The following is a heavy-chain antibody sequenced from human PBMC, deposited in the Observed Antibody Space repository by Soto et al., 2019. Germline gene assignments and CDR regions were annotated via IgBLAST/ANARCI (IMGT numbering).Heavy chain of an antibody. CDR3: ARLQEPAAMNY. CDR2: IYYSGST. V-gene: IGHV4-39*01. CDR1: GGSISSSSYY. J-gene: IGHJ4*02. Sequence: SETLSLTCTVSGGSISSSSYYWGWIRQPPGKGLEWIGSIYYSGSTYYNPSLKSRVTISVDTSKNQFSLKLSSVTAADTAVYYCARLQEPAAMNYWGQGTLVTVSS. D-gene: IGHD2-2*01.